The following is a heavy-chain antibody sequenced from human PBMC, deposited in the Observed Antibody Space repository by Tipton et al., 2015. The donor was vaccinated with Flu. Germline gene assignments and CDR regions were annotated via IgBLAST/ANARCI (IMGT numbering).Heavy chain of an antibody. CDR1: GGSISDYR. J-gene: IGHJ6*02. CDR3: ARVAFIHDNRDYYYYSGLDV. Sequence: CSVSGGSISDYRWSWLRQSPEKGLEWTGYMYYSGYINYNPSLKSRVTMSLDTSENQLSLKLSSLTAADTAVYYCARVAFIHDNRDYYYYSGLDVWGQGTTVTVS. CDR2: MYYSGYI. V-gene: IGHV4-59*01. D-gene: IGHD3-16*01.